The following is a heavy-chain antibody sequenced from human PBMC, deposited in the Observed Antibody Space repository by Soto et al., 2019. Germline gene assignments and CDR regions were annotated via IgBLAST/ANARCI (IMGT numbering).Heavy chain of an antibody. CDR3: TRGPAYYSSDCYTDY. Sequence: GQGLEWMGGIIPIFGTANYAQKFQGRVTITADESTSTAYVELSSLRSEDTAVYYCTRGPAYYSSDCYTDYWGQGPLVTASP. D-gene: IGHD2-21*02. V-gene: IGHV1-69*01. J-gene: IGHJ4*02. CDR2: IIPIFGTA.